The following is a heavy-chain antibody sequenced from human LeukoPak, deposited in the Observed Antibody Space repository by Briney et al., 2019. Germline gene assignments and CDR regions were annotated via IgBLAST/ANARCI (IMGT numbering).Heavy chain of an antibody. J-gene: IGHJ3*02. CDR1: GGSISSYY. Sequence: SETLSLTCTVSGGSISSYYWSWIRQPPGKGLEWIGYIYYSGGTNYNPSLKSRVTISVDTSKNQFSLKLSSVTAADTAVYYCARDTLSGYYFEGAFDIWGQGTMVTVSS. CDR2: IYYSGGT. V-gene: IGHV4-59*01. CDR3: ARDTLSGYYFEGAFDI. D-gene: IGHD3-22*01.